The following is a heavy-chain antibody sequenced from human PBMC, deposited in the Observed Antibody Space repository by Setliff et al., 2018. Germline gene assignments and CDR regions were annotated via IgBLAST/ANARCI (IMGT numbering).Heavy chain of an antibody. Sequence: PSETLSLSCAASGFTFSSYWMSWVRQAPGKGLEWVSYITSSGTTTFNADSVKGRFSISRDNAKNSLFLQMNSLRAEDTAVYYCARSSGWYDYWGQGTLVTVSS. V-gene: IGHV3-48*04. CDR2: ITSSGTTT. CDR1: GFTFSSYW. J-gene: IGHJ4*02. CDR3: ARSSGWYDY. D-gene: IGHD6-19*01.